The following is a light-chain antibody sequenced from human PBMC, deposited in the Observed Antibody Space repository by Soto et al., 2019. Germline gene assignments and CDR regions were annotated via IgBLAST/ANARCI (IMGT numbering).Light chain of an antibody. V-gene: IGLV2-14*01. CDR3: SSYTSSSTHVV. J-gene: IGLJ2*01. Sequence: QSALTQPASVSGSPGQSITISCTGTSSDVGGYNYVSWYQQHPGKAPKLMIHEVSNRPSGVSNRFSGSKSGNTASLTISGLQAEDEADYYCSSYTSSSTHVVFGGGTKVTVL. CDR1: SSDVGGYNY. CDR2: EVS.